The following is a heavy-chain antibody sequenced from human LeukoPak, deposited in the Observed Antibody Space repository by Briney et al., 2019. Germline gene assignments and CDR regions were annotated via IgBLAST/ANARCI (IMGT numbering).Heavy chain of an antibody. CDR2: ISSSSSYI. D-gene: IGHD3-3*01. CDR3: ARDQGIRFLEWADAFDI. V-gene: IGHV3-21*01. CDR1: GFTFSSYS. Sequence: GGSLRLSCAASGFTFSSYSMNWVRQAPGKGLEWVSSISSSSSYIYYADSVKGRFTISRDNAKNSLYLQMNSLRAEDTAVYYCARDQGIRFLEWADAFDIWGQGTMVTVSS. J-gene: IGHJ3*02.